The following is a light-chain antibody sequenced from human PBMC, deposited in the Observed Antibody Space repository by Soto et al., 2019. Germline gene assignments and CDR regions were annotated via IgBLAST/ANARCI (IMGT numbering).Light chain of an antibody. CDR3: QQRSNWPPIT. V-gene: IGKV3-11*01. Sequence: EIVLTQSPATLSLSPGERATLSCRASQYISSDLAWYQQKPGQAPRLLIYDASDRATGIPGRFSGSGSGTDFTLTITSLEPEDFAVYYCQQRSNWPPITFGQGTRLE. CDR1: QYISSD. CDR2: DAS. J-gene: IGKJ5*01.